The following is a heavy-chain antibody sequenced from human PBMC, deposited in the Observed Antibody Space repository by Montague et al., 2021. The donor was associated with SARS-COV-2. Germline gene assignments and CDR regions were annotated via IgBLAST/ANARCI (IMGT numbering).Heavy chain of an antibody. J-gene: IGHJ6*02. CDR3: ARDLAGYYGSGSYGGMDV. V-gene: IGHV4-39*07. Sequence: SETLSLTCTVSGGSISSSSYYWGWIRQPPGKGLERIGSIYYSGSTCYNPSLKSRVTISVDTSKNQFSLKLSSVTAADTAVYYCARDLAGYYGSGSYGGMDVWGQGTTVTVSS. D-gene: IGHD3-10*01. CDR2: IYYSGST. CDR1: GGSISSSSYY.